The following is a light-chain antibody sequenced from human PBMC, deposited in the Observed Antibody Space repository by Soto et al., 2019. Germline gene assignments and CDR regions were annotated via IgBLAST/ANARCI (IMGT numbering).Light chain of an antibody. CDR3: CSYAGNYKLV. V-gene: IGLV2-11*01. Sequence: QSALTQPRSVSGSPGQSVTISCTGTSSDVGSYIYVSWYQQHPGKAPKLMIYDVSKRPSGVPDRFSGSKSGNTASLTISGLQAEDEADYYCCSYAGNYKLVLGGGTKVTVL. CDR2: DVS. CDR1: SSDVGSYIY. J-gene: IGLJ2*01.